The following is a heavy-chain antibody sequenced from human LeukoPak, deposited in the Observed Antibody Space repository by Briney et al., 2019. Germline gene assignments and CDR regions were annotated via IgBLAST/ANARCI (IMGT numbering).Heavy chain of an antibody. D-gene: IGHD3-10*01. V-gene: IGHV3-11*04. Sequence: GGSLRLSCAASGFTFSDYYMSWIRQAPGKGLEWVSYISSSGSTIYYADSVKGRFTISRDNAKNSLFLQMNSLRAEDTAVYYCAKDRMVRENGSPWWFDPWGQGTLVTVSS. J-gene: IGHJ5*02. CDR3: AKDRMVRENGSPWWFDP. CDR1: GFTFSDYY. CDR2: ISSSGSTI.